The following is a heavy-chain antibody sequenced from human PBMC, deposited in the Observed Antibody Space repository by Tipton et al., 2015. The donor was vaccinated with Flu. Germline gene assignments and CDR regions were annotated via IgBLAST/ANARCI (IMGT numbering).Heavy chain of an antibody. Sequence: LRLSCTVAGGSICNYYWSWVRQPAGKRLQWIGRVHTSGNTHYDPSFESRVTISLDTSKSQFSLKLRSVTAADTAVYFCARGMASGATYFDYWGPGTLVTVSS. J-gene: IGHJ4*02. CDR2: VHTSGNT. D-gene: IGHD6-19*01. CDR1: GGSICNYY. CDR3: ARGMASGATYFDY. V-gene: IGHV4-4*07.